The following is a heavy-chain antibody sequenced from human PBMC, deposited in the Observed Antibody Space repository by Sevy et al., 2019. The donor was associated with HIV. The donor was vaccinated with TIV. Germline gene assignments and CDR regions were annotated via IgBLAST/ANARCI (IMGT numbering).Heavy chain of an antibody. CDR3: AKDHYDYRTGYYGYYGMDV. D-gene: IGHD3-3*01. Sequence: GGSLRLSCAASGFRFSDYGMHWVRQAPGKGLEWVSLIRFDGSMKYIADLVKGRFTISRDKVKDTLYLQMNSMRHEDTAVYYCAKDHYDYRTGYYGYYGMDVWGQGTMVTVSS. V-gene: IGHV3-30*02. CDR1: GFRFSDYG. CDR2: IRFDGSMK. J-gene: IGHJ6*02.